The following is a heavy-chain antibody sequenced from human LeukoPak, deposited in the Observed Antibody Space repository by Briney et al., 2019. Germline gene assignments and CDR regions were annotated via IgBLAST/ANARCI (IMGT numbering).Heavy chain of an antibody. V-gene: IGHV3-66*02. CDR2: IYSGGST. D-gene: IGHD3-10*01. J-gene: IGHJ4*02. Sequence: GGSLRLSCAASGFTVSSNYMSWVRQAPGKGLELVSVIYSGGSTCYADSVKGRFTISRDNSKNTLYLQMNSLRAEDTAVYYCARDHIILRGSGSYYIDYWGQGTLVTVSS. CDR3: ARDHIILRGSGSYYIDY. CDR1: GFTVSSNY.